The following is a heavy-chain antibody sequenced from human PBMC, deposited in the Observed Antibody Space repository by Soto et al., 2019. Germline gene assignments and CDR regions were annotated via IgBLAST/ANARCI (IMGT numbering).Heavy chain of an antibody. CDR2: IIPMFGIP. V-gene: IGHV1-69*01. Sequence: QVQLVQSGAEVKKPGSSVKVSCKASGGTLNKHAITWVRRAPGQGLEWLGGIIPMFGIPNYPQKYQGRVTITAAASTNTSPMELHSLTSDDTAVYYCARGGTSGWLKGAYDVWGQGTMVTVSS. J-gene: IGHJ3*01. CDR3: ARGGTSGWLKGAYDV. D-gene: IGHD6-13*01. CDR1: GGTLNKHA.